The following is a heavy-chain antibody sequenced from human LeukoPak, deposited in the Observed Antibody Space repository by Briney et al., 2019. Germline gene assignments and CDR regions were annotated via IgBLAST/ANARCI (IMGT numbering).Heavy chain of an antibody. CDR1: GYTFTSYV. J-gene: IGHJ6*03. D-gene: IGHD6-13*01. V-gene: IGHV7-4-1*02. CDR2: INTNTGNP. Sequence: EASVKVSCKASGYTFTSYVMNWVRQAPGQGPEWMGWINTNTGNPTYAQGFTGRFVFSLDTSVSTAYLQISSLKAEDTAVYYCASGEGSSRAFYYYMDVWGKETTVTVSS. CDR3: ASGEGSSRAFYYYMDV.